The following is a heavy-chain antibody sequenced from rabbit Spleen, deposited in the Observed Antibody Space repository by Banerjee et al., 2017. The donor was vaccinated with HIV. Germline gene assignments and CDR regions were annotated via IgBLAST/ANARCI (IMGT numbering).Heavy chain of an antibody. Sequence: QSLEESGGDLVKPGASLTLTCTASGFDLSSYYYICWVRQAPGKGLEWIACIYTGSGSTYYASWAKGRFTISKTSSTTVTLQMTRLTAADTATYFCARDQAGGTSFPDYFNLWGPGTLVTVS. V-gene: IGHV1S40*01. CDR3: ARDQAGGTSFPDYFNL. D-gene: IGHD4-2*01. CDR1: GFDLSSYYY. J-gene: IGHJ4*01. CDR2: IYTGSGST.